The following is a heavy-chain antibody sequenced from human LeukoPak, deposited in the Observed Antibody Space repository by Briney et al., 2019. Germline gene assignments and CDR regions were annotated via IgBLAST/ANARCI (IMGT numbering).Heavy chain of an antibody. Sequence: GGSLRLSCAASGFTFDDYAMHWVRQAPGKGLEWVSGISWNSGSIGYADSVKGRFTISRDNSKNTLYLQMNSLRAEDTAIYYCAKDARSFGGTYFDYWGQGIQVTVSS. V-gene: IGHV3-9*01. CDR2: ISWNSGSI. D-gene: IGHD4-23*01. J-gene: IGHJ4*02. CDR3: AKDARSFGGTYFDY. CDR1: GFTFDDYA.